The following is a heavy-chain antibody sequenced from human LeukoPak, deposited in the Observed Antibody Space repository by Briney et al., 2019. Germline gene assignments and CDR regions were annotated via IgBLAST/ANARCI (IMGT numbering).Heavy chain of an antibody. CDR1: GGTFSSYA. D-gene: IGHD2-21*01. CDR3: ARDPGETSLAIDY. V-gene: IGHV1-18*01. CDR2: ISAYNGNT. Sequence: AASVKVSCKASGGTFSSYAISWVRQAPGQGLEWMGWISAYNGNTNYAQKLQGRVTMTTDTSTSTAYMELRSLRSDDTAVYYCARDPGETSLAIDYWGQGTLVTVSS. J-gene: IGHJ4*02.